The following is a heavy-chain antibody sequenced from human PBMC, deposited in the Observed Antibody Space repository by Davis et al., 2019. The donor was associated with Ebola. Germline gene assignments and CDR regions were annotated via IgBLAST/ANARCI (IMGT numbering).Heavy chain of an antibody. Sequence: GESLKISCAASGFTFSSYAMSWVRQAPGKGLEWVSAISGSGGSTYYADSVKGRFTISRDNSKNTLYLQMNSLRAEDTAVYYCAQDSSSYYWGQGTLVTVSS. CDR1: GFTFSSYA. J-gene: IGHJ4*02. CDR2: ISGSGGST. V-gene: IGHV3-23*01. CDR3: AQDSSSYY. D-gene: IGHD6-6*01.